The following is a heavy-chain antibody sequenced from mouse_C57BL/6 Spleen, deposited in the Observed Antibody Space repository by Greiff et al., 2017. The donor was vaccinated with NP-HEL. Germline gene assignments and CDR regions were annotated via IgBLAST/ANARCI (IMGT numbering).Heavy chain of an antibody. J-gene: IGHJ3*01. CDR1: GYTFTDYE. CDR3: TPITTVVGGVAY. CDR2: IDPETGGT. V-gene: IGHV1-15*01. D-gene: IGHD1-1*01. Sequence: QVQLQQSGAELVRPGASVTLSCKASGYTFTDYEMHWVKQTPVHGLEWIGAIDPETGGTAYNQKFKGKAILTADKSSSTAYMELRSLTSEDSAVYYCTPITTVVGGVAYWGQGTLVTVSA.